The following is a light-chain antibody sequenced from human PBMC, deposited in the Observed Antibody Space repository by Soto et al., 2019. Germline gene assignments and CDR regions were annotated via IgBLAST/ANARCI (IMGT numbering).Light chain of an antibody. J-gene: IGLJ3*02. CDR3: SSYTSSGGWV. CDR2: AVI. V-gene: IGLV2-14*01. Sequence: QSALTQPASVSGSPGQSITISCTGTSSDVGGYDFVSWYQHHPGKAPKLMIYAVIYRPSGVSNRFSGSKSGNTASLTISGLQAEHEANYYCSSYTSSGGWVFGGGTKLTVL. CDR1: SSDVGGYDF.